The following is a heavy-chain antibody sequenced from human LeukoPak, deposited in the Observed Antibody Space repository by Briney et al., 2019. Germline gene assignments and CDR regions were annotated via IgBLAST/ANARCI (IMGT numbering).Heavy chain of an antibody. D-gene: IGHD3-22*01. Sequence: ASVKVSCKASGYTFTSYGISWVRQAPGQGLEWMGWISAYNGNTNYAQKLQGRVTMTTDTSTSTAYMELRSLRSDDTAVYHCARDSTGYYYDSSGYHGDYWGQGTLVTVSS. CDR2: ISAYNGNT. V-gene: IGHV1-18*01. CDR3: ARDSTGYYYDSSGYHGDY. J-gene: IGHJ4*02. CDR1: GYTFTSYG.